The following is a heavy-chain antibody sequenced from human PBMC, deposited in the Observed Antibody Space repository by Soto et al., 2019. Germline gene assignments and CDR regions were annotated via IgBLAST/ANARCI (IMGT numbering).Heavy chain of an antibody. CDR2: ISAYNGNT. CDR3: ARDQLLWFGELLLPGSYGMDV. CDR1: GYTFTSYG. Sequence: GASVKVSCKASGYTFTSYGISWVRQAPGQGHEWMGWISAYNGNTNYAQKLQGRDTMTTDTSTSTAYMELRSLRSDDTAVYYCARDQLLWFGELLLPGSYGMDVWGQGTTVTVSS. D-gene: IGHD3-10*01. V-gene: IGHV1-18*01. J-gene: IGHJ6*02.